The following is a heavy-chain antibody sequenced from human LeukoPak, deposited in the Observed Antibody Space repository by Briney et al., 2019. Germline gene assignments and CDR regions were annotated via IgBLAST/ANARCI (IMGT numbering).Heavy chain of an antibody. CDR3: ARDGYSFGHDFDY. V-gene: IGHV3-74*01. J-gene: IGHJ4*02. D-gene: IGHD5-18*01. CDR2: IKSDGSST. CDR1: GFTFSSYW. Sequence: TGGSLRLSCAASGFTFSSYWMHWVRHTPGKGLGWVSRIKSDGSSTSYADSVKGRFTISRDNAKNTLYLQMNSLRAEDTAVYYCARDGYSFGHDFDYWGQGTLVTVSS.